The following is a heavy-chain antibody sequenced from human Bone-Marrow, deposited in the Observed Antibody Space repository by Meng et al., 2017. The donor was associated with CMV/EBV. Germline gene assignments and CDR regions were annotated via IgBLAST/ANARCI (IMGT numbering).Heavy chain of an antibody. Sequence: SETLSLTCAVYGGSFSGYYWSWIRQPPGKGLEWIGEINHSGSTNYNPSLKSRVTISVDTSKNQFSLKLSSVTAADTAVYYCARVGLYCSSTSCYRGWFDPWGQGTLVTVS. CDR3: ARVGLYCSSTSCYRGWFDP. CDR2: INHSGST. CDR1: GGSFSGYY. D-gene: IGHD2-2*01. J-gene: IGHJ5*02. V-gene: IGHV4-34*01.